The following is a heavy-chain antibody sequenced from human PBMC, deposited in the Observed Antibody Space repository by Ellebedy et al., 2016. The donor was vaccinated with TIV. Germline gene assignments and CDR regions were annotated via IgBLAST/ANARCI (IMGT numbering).Heavy chain of an antibody. V-gene: IGHV3-23*01. D-gene: IGHD3-10*01. CDR1: GFTFSSYA. Sequence: PGGSLRLSCAASGFTFSSYAMSWVRQAPGKGLEWVAAISGGGGTTFYADSVKGRFTISRDNSKDTLFLQMNSLRAEDTALYYCAKRITMVRGVITYYSYAMDVWGQGTTVTVSS. J-gene: IGHJ6*02. CDR2: ISGGGGTT. CDR3: AKRITMVRGVITYYSYAMDV.